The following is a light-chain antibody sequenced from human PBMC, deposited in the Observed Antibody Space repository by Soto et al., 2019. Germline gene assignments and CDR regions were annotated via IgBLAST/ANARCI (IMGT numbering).Light chain of an antibody. J-gene: IGLJ1*01. CDR2: EDS. CDR1: SSDVGGNTY. Sequence: QSALTQPASVSGSPGQWVTISCTGTSSDVGGNTYVSWYQQPPGNAHKVLIYEDSKPPAGVPNCFSGSDSGNSASMTISGLQDEDEADYYCCSYTFSSAYVFGTGTKLTVL. V-gene: IGLV2-14*01. CDR3: CSYTFSSAYV.